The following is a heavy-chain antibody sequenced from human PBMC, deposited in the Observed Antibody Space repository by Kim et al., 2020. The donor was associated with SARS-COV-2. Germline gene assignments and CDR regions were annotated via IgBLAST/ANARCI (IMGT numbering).Heavy chain of an antibody. Sequence: GRFTISRDNAKNSLYLQMNSLRDEDTAVYYCARDKYYYDSSGYYTHGMDVWGQGTTVTVSS. J-gene: IGHJ6*02. V-gene: IGHV3-48*02. D-gene: IGHD3-22*01. CDR3: ARDKYYYDSSGYYTHGMDV.